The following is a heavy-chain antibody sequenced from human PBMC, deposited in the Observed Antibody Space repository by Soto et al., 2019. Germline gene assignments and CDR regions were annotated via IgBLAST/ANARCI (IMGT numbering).Heavy chain of an antibody. V-gene: IGHV3-33*01. CDR2: IWYDGSNK. D-gene: IGHD2-15*01. CDR1: GFTFSSYG. J-gene: IGHJ6*02. CDR3: ARYYCSGGSCYYGMDV. Sequence: ESGGGVVQPGRSLRLSCAASGFTFSSYGMHWVRQAPGKGLEWVAVIWYDGSNKYYADSVKGRFTISRDNSKNTLYLQMNSLRAEDTAVYYCARYYCSGGSCYYGMDVWGQGTTVTVSS.